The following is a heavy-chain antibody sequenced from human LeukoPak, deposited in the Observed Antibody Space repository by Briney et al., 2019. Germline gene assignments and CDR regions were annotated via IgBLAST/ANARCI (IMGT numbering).Heavy chain of an antibody. CDR2: IYHSGKT. CDR1: GYSINNGYY. V-gene: IGHV4-38-2*02. J-gene: IGHJ4*02. D-gene: IGHD1-26*01. CDR3: ARDSSGSYYDY. Sequence: SETLSLTCIVSGYSINNGYYWGWIRQPPGKGLAWIGSIYHSGKTYYNPPLKSRVTISVDTSKNQFSLKLISVTAADTAVYYCARDSSGSYYDYWGQGTLVTVSS.